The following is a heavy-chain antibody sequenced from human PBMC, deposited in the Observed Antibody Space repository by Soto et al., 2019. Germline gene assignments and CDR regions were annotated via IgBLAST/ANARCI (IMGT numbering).Heavy chain of an antibody. CDR3: AKDMGYYGSGSYPLDY. D-gene: IGHD3-10*01. J-gene: IGHJ4*02. V-gene: IGHV3-43*01. CDR2: ISWDGGST. CDR1: GFTFDDYT. Sequence: GGSLRLSCAASGFTFDDYTMHWVRQAPGKGLEWVSLISWDGGSTYYADSVKGRFTISRDNSKNSLYLQMNSLRTEDTALYYCAKDMGYYGSGSYPLDYWGQGTLVTVSS.